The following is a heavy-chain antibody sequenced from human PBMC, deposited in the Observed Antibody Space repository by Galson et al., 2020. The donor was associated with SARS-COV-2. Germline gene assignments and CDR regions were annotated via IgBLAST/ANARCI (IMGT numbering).Heavy chain of an antibody. D-gene: IGHD5-12*01. CDR1: GFTFSSYG. J-gene: IGHJ4*02. CDR2: IWYDGSNK. Sequence: GGSLRLSCAASGFTFSSYGMHCVRQAPGKGLEWVAVIWYDGSNKYYADSVKGRITISRDNSKNTLYLKMISLRAEDTAVYYCARGGYDWCLDYWGQGTLVTVSS. V-gene: IGHV3-33*01. CDR3: ARGGYDWCLDY.